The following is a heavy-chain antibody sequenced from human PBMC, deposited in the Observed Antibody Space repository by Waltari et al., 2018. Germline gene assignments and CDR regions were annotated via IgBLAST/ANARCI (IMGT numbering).Heavy chain of an antibody. D-gene: IGHD2-2*01. CDR3: ARVRCSSTSCYGIDP. CDR2: IYTSGST. J-gene: IGHJ5*02. V-gene: IGHV4-61*02. CDR1: GGSISSGSYS. Sequence: QVQLQESGPGLVKPSQTLSLPCTVSGGSISSGSYSCSWIRPPAGKGLDWIGRIYTSGSTNYNPSLKSRVTISVDTSKNQFSLRLNSVTAAETAVYYCARVRCSSTSCYGIDPWGQGTQVTVSS.